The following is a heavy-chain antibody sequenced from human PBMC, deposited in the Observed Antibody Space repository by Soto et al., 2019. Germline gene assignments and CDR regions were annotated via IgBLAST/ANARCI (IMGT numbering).Heavy chain of an antibody. V-gene: IGHV4-59*01. CDR2: IYYSGST. Sequence: PSETLSLTCTVSGGSISSYYWSWIRQPPGKGLEWIGYIYYSGSTNYNPSLKSRVTISVDTSKNQFSLKLSSVTAADTAVYYCASIRWGSYFDYWGQGTLVTVSS. CDR1: GGSISSYY. CDR3: ASIRWGSYFDY. J-gene: IGHJ4*02. D-gene: IGHD3-16*01.